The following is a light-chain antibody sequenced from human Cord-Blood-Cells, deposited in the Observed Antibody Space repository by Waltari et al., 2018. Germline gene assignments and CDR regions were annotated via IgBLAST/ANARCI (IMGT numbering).Light chain of an antibody. CDR3: QQYYSYPRT. CDR2: AAS. Sequence: IRMTQSPSSFSASTGDRVTITCRASQGISSYLAWYQQKPGKAPKILIYAASTLQSGVPSRFSGSGSGTDFTLTISCLQSEDFATYYCQQYYSYPRTFGQGTKVEIK. J-gene: IGKJ1*01. CDR1: QGISSY. V-gene: IGKV1-8*01.